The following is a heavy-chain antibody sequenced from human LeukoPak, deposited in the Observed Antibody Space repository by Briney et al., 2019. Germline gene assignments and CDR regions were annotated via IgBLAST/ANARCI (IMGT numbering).Heavy chain of an antibody. CDR3: ATDRGPIDS. Sequence: GGSLRLSCAASGLTFTNAWMSWVRQAPGKGLEWVGRIHSKIDGGTIDYAAPGKGRFTISRDESKNTLYLQLNSLKTEDTAMYYCATDRGPIDSWGQGTLVTVSS. V-gene: IGHV3-15*01. CDR1: GLTFTNAW. J-gene: IGHJ5*01. CDR2: IHSKIDGGTI.